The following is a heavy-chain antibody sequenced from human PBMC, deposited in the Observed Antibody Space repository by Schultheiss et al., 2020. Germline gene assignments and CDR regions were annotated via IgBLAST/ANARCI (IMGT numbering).Heavy chain of an antibody. CDR1: GSTFTSYA. D-gene: IGHD3-3*01. Sequence: ASVKVSCKASGSTFTSYAMHWVRQAPGQRLEWMGWINAGNGNTKYSQKFQGRVTITRDTSASTAYMELSSLRSEDTAVYYCARSGVPSKSFWSGYDADYYYGMDVWGQGTTVTVSS. J-gene: IGHJ6*02. CDR2: INAGNGNT. CDR3: ARSGVPSKSFWSGYDADYYYGMDV. V-gene: IGHV1-3*01.